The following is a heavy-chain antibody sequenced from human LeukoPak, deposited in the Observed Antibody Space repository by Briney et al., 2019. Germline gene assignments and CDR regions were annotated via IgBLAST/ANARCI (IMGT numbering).Heavy chain of an antibody. D-gene: IGHD6-13*01. Sequence: ETLSLTCAVYGGSFSGYYWSWIRQPPGKGLEWVSVIYSGGSTYYADSVKGRFTISRDNSKNTLYLQMNSLRAEDTAVYYCAKETSSSWTAHDYWGQGTLVTVSS. V-gene: IGHV3-53*05. J-gene: IGHJ4*02. CDR2: IYSGGST. CDR3: AKETSSSWTAHDY. CDR1: GGSFSGYY.